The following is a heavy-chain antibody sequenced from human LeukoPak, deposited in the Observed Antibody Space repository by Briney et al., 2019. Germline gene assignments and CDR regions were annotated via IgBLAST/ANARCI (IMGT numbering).Heavy chain of an antibody. CDR1: GYNFTSYW. CDR2: IYPGDSDT. CDR3: SRPDLGI. Sequence: GESLKISSKGSGYNFTSYWIAWVRPRPGKGLEWMGIIYPGDSDTRYSPSFQGQVAVSADKSISTVYLQWSSLKASDTAMYYCSRPDLGIWGQGTLVTVSS. V-gene: IGHV5-51*01. J-gene: IGHJ4*02. D-gene: IGHD7-27*01.